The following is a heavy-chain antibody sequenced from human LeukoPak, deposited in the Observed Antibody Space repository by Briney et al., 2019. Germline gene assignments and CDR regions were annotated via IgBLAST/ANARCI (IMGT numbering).Heavy chain of an antibody. J-gene: IGHJ6*03. CDR2: IYSGGST. D-gene: IGHD3-10*01. CDR3: ARGSNYMDV. V-gene: IGHV3-53*01. CDR1: GFNVSSSY. Sequence: GGSLRLSCAASGFNVSSSYISWVRQFPGGRLEWLSVIYSGGSTYYIDSVKGRFTISRDNSKNTLFLQMNSLRVEDTAMCYCARGSNYMDVWGKGTTVTVSS.